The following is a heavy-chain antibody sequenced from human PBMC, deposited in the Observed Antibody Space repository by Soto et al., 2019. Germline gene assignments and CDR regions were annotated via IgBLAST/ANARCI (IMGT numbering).Heavy chain of an antibody. Sequence: GGSLRLSCAASGFTFSNYDMKWVRQAPGKGLEWISYISSGSTTIYYADSVQVRFTISRDNAKNSLYLQINRLRDEDTAVYYCARAGYSSGLESQKRIDFWGQGTLVTVSS. CDR1: GFTFSNYD. J-gene: IGHJ4*02. CDR3: ARAGYSSGLESQKRIDF. CDR2: ISSGSTTI. V-gene: IGHV3-48*02. D-gene: IGHD6-19*01.